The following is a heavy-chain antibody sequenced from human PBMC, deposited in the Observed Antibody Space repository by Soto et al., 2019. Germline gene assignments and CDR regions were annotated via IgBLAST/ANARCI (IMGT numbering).Heavy chain of an antibody. CDR1: GGSIGGVSYS. Sequence: SETLSLTCAVSGGSIGGVSYSWSWIRQPPGGGLEWIGYFYHSGTFLKSRSFKTRLTMSLDMSNNQFSLTLNSVTAADTAVYYCARGQFYSGSGNYNNLMFDAWGQGIQVTVSS. CDR3: ARGQFYSGSGNYNNLMFDA. CDR2: FYHSGTF. V-gene: IGHV4-30-2*01. J-gene: IGHJ5*02. D-gene: IGHD3-10*01.